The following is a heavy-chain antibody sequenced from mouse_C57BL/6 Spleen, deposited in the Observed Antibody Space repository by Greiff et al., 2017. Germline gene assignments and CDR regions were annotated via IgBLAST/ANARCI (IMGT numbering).Heavy chain of an antibody. CDR1: GFTFSSYA. Sequence: EVKLMESGGGLVKPGGSLKLSCAASGFTFSSYAMSWVRQTPEKRLEWVATISDGGSYTYYPDNVKGRFTISRDNAKNNLYLQMSHLKSEDTAMYYCARDRYDGFYFDYWGQGTTLTVSS. J-gene: IGHJ2*01. CDR3: ARDRYDGFYFDY. CDR2: ISDGGSYT. V-gene: IGHV5-4*01. D-gene: IGHD2-3*01.